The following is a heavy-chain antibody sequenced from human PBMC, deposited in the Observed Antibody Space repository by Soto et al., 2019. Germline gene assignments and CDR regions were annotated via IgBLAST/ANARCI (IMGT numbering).Heavy chain of an antibody. J-gene: IGHJ4*02. D-gene: IGHD3-3*02. CDR3: ARNIIYFDS. V-gene: IGHV3-30-3*01. Sequence: GGSLRLSCAASGFTFGKFALDWVRQAPGKGLEWVASISYDGTNEHYADSVKGRFTISRDNSKNTVYLQLQSLRVDDTAVYFCARNIIYFDSWGQGTLVTVSS. CDR2: ISYDGTNE. CDR1: GFTFGKFA.